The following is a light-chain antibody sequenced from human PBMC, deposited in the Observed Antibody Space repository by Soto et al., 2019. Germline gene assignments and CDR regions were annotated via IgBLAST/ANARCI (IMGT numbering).Light chain of an antibody. Sequence: DIGVTQYLSTLSGSVGDWVTIACRATQSISRWLAWYQQKPGKAPKLLIYDASTLESGVPSRFSGSGSGTEITLAICSLQPDAFPTYYCQHYLSYSEAFGQGTKVDIK. V-gene: IGKV1-5*01. CDR2: DAS. CDR1: QSISRW. J-gene: IGKJ1*01. CDR3: QHYLSYSEA.